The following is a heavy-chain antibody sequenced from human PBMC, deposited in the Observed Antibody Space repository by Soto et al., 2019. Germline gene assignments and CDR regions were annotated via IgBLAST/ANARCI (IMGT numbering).Heavy chain of an antibody. CDR2: VWYDGSNK. J-gene: IGHJ6*02. CDR3: ARGHPSMVPYYYYAMDF. V-gene: IGHV3-33*01. D-gene: IGHD3-10*01. Sequence: QVQLVESGGGVVQPGRSLRLSCAASGFTFSNYGMHWVRQAPGKGLEWVALVWYDGSNKYYGDSVKGRFTISRDNFKNTWYLQMDSLRAEDTAVYYCARGHPSMVPYYYYAMDFWGQGTTVTVSS. CDR1: GFTFSNYG.